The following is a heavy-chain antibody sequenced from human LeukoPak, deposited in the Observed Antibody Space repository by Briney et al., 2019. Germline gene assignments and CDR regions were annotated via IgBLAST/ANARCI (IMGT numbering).Heavy chain of an antibody. CDR2: TSGSGDST. CDR3: AKANTGWSPFDY. D-gene: IGHD6-19*01. J-gene: IGHJ4*02. V-gene: IGHV3-23*01. CDR1: GFTFSSYA. Sequence: GGSLRLSCAASGFTFSSYAMSWVRQAPGKGLEWVSGTSGSGDSTYYTDSVNGRFTISRDNSKNTVYLQMNSLRAEDTALYYCAKANTGWSPFDYWGQGTLLTVSS.